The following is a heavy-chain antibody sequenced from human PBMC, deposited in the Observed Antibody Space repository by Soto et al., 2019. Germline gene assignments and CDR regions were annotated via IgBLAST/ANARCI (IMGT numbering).Heavy chain of an antibody. CDR1: WFPFFSYA. D-gene: IGHD2-2*01. CDR3: AKDPGIVVVPLPGGYFDY. V-gene: IGHV3-23*01. J-gene: IGHJ4*02. Sequence: GGSLRLSCAAPWFPFFSYAMSWVPQAPGEGLDWVSAISGSGGSTYYADSVKGRFTISRDNSKNTLYLQMNSLRAEDTAVYYCAKDPGIVVVPLPGGYFDYWGQGTLVTVSS. CDR2: ISGSGGST.